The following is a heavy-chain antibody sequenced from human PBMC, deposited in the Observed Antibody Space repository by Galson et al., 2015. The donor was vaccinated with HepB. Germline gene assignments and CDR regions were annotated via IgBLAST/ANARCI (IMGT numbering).Heavy chain of an antibody. Sequence: SVKVSCKASNYTFTSYGISWVRQAPGQGLEWVGWISAYTGNTEYALKVQGRVTMTTDTSTTTAYMELRGLRSDDTALYYCARDGYNYQGYFDFWGQGTLLTVSS. D-gene: IGHD3-22*01. V-gene: IGHV1-18*04. CDR2: ISAYTGNT. CDR1: NYTFTSYG. J-gene: IGHJ4*02. CDR3: ARDGYNYQGYFDF.